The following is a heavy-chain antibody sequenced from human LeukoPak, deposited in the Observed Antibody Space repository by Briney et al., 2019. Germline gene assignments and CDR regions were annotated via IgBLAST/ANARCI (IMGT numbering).Heavy chain of an antibody. Sequence: ASVKVSCKASGYSFTSHYMHWVRQAPGQGLEWLGLINPSGSSTLYAQKFQGRVTMTRDMSTSTDYMELSSLRAEDTAVYYCARRSGIAVAGAFDYWGQGTLVTVSS. CDR2: INPSGSST. CDR3: ARRSGIAVAGAFDY. CDR1: GYSFTSHY. J-gene: IGHJ4*02. D-gene: IGHD6-19*01. V-gene: IGHV1-46*01.